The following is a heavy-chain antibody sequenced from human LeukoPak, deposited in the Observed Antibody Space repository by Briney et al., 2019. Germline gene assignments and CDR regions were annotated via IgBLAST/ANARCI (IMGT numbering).Heavy chain of an antibody. D-gene: IGHD4-17*01. V-gene: IGHV1-2*02. CDR1: GYTFTGYY. J-gene: IGHJ4*02. CDR3: ARDSGPYGDYADY. Sequence: ASVKVSCKASGYTFTGYYMHWVRQAPGQGLEWMGWINPNSGGTNYAQKFQGRVTMTRDTSISTAYMELSRLRSDDTAVYYCARDSGPYGDYADYWGQGTLVTVSS. CDR2: INPNSGGT.